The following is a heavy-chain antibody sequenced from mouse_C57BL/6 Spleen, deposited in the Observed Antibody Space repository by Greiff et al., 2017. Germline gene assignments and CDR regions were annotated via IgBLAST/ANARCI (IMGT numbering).Heavy chain of an antibody. Sequence: DVMLVESGGGLVKPGGSLKLSCAASGFTFSDYGMHWVRQAPEKGLEWVAYISSGSSTIYYADPVKGRFTISRYNAKNTLFLQMTSLRSEDTAMYYCARMHGAMDYWGQGTSVTVSS. CDR1: GFTFSDYG. CDR2: ISSGSSTI. V-gene: IGHV5-17*01. D-gene: IGHD6-5*01. J-gene: IGHJ4*01. CDR3: ARMHGAMDY.